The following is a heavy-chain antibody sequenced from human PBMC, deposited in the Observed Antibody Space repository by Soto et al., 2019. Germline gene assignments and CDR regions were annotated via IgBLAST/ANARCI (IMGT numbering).Heavy chain of an antibody. CDR2: IYWNDDK. D-gene: IGHD2-2*01. CDR1: GLSHTTSGVG. V-gene: IGHV2-5*01. J-gene: IGHJ5*02. Sequence: SGPTLVNPAQTLTLTCTFSGLSHTTSGVGVGWIRQPPGKALEWLALIYWNDDKRYSPSLKGRLTITKDTSKNQVVLAMTNMDPVDTATYYCAHHTITPATNWFDPWGLGTLVTVSS. CDR3: AHHTITPATNWFDP.